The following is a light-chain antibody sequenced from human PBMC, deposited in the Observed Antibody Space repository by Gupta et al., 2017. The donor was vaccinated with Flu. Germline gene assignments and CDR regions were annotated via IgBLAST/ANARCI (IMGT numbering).Light chain of an antibody. CDR3: LLYYGGAWV. Sequence: QTVVTQEPSLTVSPGGTVTLTCASSTGAVISGYYPSWFQQKPGQAPRALIYSTGNKHSWTPARFSGSLRGGKAALTLSGVQPEDEAEYYCLLYYGGAWVFGGGTKLTVL. J-gene: IGLJ3*02. CDR2: STG. V-gene: IGLV7-43*01. CDR1: TGAVISGYY.